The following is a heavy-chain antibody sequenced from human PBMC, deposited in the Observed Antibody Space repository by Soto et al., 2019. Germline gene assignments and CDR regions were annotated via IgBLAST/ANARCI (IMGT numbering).Heavy chain of an antibody. J-gene: IGHJ4*02. V-gene: IGHV3-23*01. CDR2: ISGSGGST. D-gene: IGHD6-19*01. CDR3: AKDKLKHSSGWYYHY. CDR1: GFTFSSYA. Sequence: GGSLRLSCAASGFTFSSYAMSWVRQAPGKGLEWVSAISGSGGSTYYADSVKGRFTISRDNSKNTLYLQMNSLRAEDTAVYYCAKDKLKHSSGWYYHYWGQGTLVTVSS.